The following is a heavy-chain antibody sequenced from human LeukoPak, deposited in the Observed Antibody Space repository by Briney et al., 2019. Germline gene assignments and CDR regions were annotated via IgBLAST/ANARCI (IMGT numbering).Heavy chain of an antibody. CDR3: ARRWPHSSGYYPFDY. D-gene: IGHD3-22*01. Sequence: GASVKVSCKASGGTFSSHGFSWVRQAPGQGLEWMGGIIPIFGTTNYAQKFQGRVTITTDDSTSTGYMELSSLRSEDTAVYYCARRWPHSSGYYPFDYWGQGTLVTVSS. CDR1: GGTFSSHG. V-gene: IGHV1-69*05. CDR2: IIPIFGTT. J-gene: IGHJ4*02.